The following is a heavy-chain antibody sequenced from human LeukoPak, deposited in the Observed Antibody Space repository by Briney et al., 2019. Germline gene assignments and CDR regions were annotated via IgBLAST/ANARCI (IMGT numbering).Heavy chain of an antibody. CDR3: AKAERYCSGGSCYPSFDS. Sequence: GGSLRLSCAASGFTFSSYAMSWVRQAPGMGLESVSGISGSGGSTYYADSVKGRFTISRDNSKNTLYLQMNSLRAEDTAVYYCAKAERYCSGGSCYPSFDSWGQGTLVTVSS. J-gene: IGHJ4*02. V-gene: IGHV3-23*01. CDR1: GFTFSSYA. CDR2: ISGSGGST. D-gene: IGHD2-15*01.